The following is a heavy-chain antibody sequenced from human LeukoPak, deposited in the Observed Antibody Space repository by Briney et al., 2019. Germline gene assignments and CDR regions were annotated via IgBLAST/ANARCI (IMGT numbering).Heavy chain of an antibody. CDR3: ARDPKRGYSGYDLDFQH. CDR1: GFTFSSYS. V-gene: IGHV3-21*01. J-gene: IGHJ1*01. Sequence: GGSLRLSCAASGFTFSSYSMNWVRQASGKGLEWVSSISSSSSYIYYADSVEGRFTISRDNAKNSLYLQMNSLRAEDTAVYYCARDPKRGYSGYDLDFQHWGQGTLVTVSS. D-gene: IGHD5-12*01. CDR2: ISSSSSYI.